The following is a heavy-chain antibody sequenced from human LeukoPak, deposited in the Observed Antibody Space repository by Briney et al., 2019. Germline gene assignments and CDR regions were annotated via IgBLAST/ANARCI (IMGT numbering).Heavy chain of an antibody. Sequence: GSLRLSCAASGFTFSSYAMSWVRQAPGKGLEWVSAISGSGGSTYYADSVKGRFTISRDNAKNSLYLQMNSLRAEDTAVYYCAREVYYDFWSGYYTASGIVYGMDVWGQGTTVTVSS. CDR2: ISGSGGST. CDR3: AREVYYDFWSGYYTASGIVYGMDV. CDR1: GFTFSSYA. J-gene: IGHJ6*02. D-gene: IGHD3-3*01. V-gene: IGHV3-23*01.